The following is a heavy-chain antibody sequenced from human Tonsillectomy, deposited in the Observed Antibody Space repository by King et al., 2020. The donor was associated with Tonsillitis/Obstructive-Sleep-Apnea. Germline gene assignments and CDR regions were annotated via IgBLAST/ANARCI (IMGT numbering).Heavy chain of an antibody. CDR2: IWYDGSNK. D-gene: IGHD3-3*01. CDR3: ARDSVSHYDFWRNVGGWFDP. V-gene: IGHV3-33*01. J-gene: IGHJ5*02. Sequence: VQLVESGGGVVQPGRSLRLSCAASGFTFSSYGMHWVRQAPGKGLEWVAVIWYDGSNKYYADSGKGRFTISRDNSKNTLYLQMNSLRAEDTAVYYCARDSVSHYDFWRNVGGWFDPWGQGTLVTVSS. CDR1: GFTFSSYG.